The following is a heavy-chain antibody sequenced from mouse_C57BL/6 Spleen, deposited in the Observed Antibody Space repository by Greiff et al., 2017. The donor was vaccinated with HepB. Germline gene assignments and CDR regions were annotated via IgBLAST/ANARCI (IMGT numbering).Heavy chain of an antibody. Sequence: EVKLMESGGGLVQPGGSLSLSCAASGFTFTDYYMSWVRQPPGKALEWLGFIRNKANGYTTEYSASVKGRFTISRDNSQSILYLQMNALRAEDSATYYGARYLWVLDYWGQGTTLTVSS. D-gene: IGHD1-1*02. CDR2: IRNKANGYTT. CDR3: ARYLWVLDY. J-gene: IGHJ2*01. V-gene: IGHV7-3*01. CDR1: GFTFTDYY.